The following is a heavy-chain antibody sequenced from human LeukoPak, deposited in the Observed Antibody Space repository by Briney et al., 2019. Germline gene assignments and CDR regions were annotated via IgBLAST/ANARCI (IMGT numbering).Heavy chain of an antibody. CDR2: IYSGGST. J-gene: IGHJ4*02. CDR3: ARVEWFGGDIDY. V-gene: IGHV3-66*01. D-gene: IGHD3-10*01. Sequence: GASVRVSCKASGGTFSSYAMSWVRQAPGKGLEGVSVIYSGGSTYYADSVKGRFTISRDNSKNTLYLQMNSLRAEDTAVYYCARVEWFGGDIDYWGQGTLVTVSS. CDR1: GGTFSSYA.